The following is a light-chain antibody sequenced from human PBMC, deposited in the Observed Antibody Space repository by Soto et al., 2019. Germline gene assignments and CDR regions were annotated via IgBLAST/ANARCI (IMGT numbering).Light chain of an antibody. V-gene: IGKV3-20*01. CDR3: QQYGSADSS. CDR2: GAS. J-gene: IGKJ5*01. CDR1: QSVSSSY. Sequence: RRVIQSVSSSYLAWYQQKPGQAPRLLIYGASSRATGIPDRFSVSGSGTEFALTISSLEPEGIAVYNCQQYGSADSSVARGTRLEIK.